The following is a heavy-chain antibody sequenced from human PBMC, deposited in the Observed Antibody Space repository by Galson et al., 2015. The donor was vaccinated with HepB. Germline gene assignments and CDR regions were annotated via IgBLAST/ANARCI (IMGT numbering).Heavy chain of an antibody. CDR3: VRGQIAAAL. D-gene: IGHD6-13*01. CDR2: IKEDGSVK. Sequence: SLRLSCAASGFTFNTYWMSWVRQAPGKGLEWVANIKEDGSVKYYVDSVKGRLTISRDNAKNSVFLQMNSLRVEDTAVYYCVRGQIAAALWGQGTLVTVSS. V-gene: IGHV3-7*03. CDR1: GFTFNTYW. J-gene: IGHJ4*02.